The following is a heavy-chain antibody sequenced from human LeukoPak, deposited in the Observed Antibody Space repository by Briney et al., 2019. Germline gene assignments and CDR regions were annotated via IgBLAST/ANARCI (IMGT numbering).Heavy chain of an antibody. J-gene: IGHJ5*02. CDR2: ISAYNGNT. CDR3: ARGQVGATTDNWFDP. CDR1: GYTFTSYG. Sequence: ASVKVSCKASGYTFTSYGISWVRQAPGQGLEWMGWISAYNGNTSYAQKLQGRVTMTTDTSTSTAYMELRSLRSDDTAVYYCARGQVGATTDNWFDPWGQGTLVTVSS. V-gene: IGHV1-18*01. D-gene: IGHD1-26*01.